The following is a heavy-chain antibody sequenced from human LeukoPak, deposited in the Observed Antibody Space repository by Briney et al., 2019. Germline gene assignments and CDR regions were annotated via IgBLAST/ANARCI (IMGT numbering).Heavy chain of an antibody. J-gene: IGHJ4*02. CDR2: IYYSGST. Sequence: SETLSLTCTASGGSISSSSYYWGWIRQPPGKGLEWIGSIYYSGSTYYNPSLKSRVTISVGTSKNQFSLKLSSVTAADTAVYYCATLDWFYYFDYWGRGTLVTVSS. D-gene: IGHD3-9*01. V-gene: IGHV4-39*07. CDR3: ATLDWFYYFDY. CDR1: GGSISSSSYY.